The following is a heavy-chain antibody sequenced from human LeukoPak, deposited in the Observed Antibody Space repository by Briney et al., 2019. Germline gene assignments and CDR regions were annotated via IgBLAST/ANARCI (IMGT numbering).Heavy chain of an antibody. V-gene: IGHV4-59*08. CDR1: AGSISRDY. CDR2: IYCSGST. D-gene: IGHD6-13*01. J-gene: IGHJ4*02. CDR3: ARTYSSSWIDY. Sequence: SQTLSLTWTVSAGSISRDYWSCIRQTPRERLEWIGYIYCSGSTNYNPSLKSRVTISVDTSKNQFSLKLSSVTAADTAVYYCARTYSSSWIDYWGQGTLVTVSS.